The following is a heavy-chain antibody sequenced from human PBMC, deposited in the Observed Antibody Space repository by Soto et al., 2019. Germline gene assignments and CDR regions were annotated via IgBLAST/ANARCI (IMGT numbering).Heavy chain of an antibody. CDR3: ARGPGVRGVTGY. CDR2: MNPNSGNT. D-gene: IGHD3-10*01. J-gene: IGHJ4*02. Sequence: ASVKVSCKASGYTFTSNYVHWVRQAPGQGLEWMGWMNPNSGNTGYAQKFQGRVTMTRNTSISTAYMELSSLRSEDTAVYYCARGPGVRGVTGYWGQGTLVTVSS. V-gene: IGHV1-8*02. CDR1: GYTFTSNY.